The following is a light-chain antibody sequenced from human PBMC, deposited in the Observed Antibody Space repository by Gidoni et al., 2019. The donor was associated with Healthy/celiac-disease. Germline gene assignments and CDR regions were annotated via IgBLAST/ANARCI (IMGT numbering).Light chain of an antibody. J-gene: IGKJ5*01. CDR3: QQYNNWPPVT. V-gene: IGKV3-15*01. CDR1: QSVSSN. CDR2: GAS. Sequence: EIVMTQSPATLSVSPGERATLSCRASQSVSSNLAWYQQKPGQAPRLLIYGASTRATGIPDRFSGSGSGTEFTLTISRLQSEDFAVYYCQQYNNWPPVTFGQGTRLEIK.